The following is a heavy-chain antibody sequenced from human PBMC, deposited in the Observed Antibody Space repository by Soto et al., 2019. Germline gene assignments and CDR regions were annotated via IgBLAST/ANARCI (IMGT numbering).Heavy chain of an antibody. CDR1: GYTFTSYG. D-gene: IGHD3-22*01. CDR2: ISAYNGNT. V-gene: IGHV1-18*01. J-gene: IGHJ5*02. Sequence: ASVKVSCKASGYTFTSYGISWVRQAPGQGLEWMGWISAYNGNTNYAQKLQGRVTMTTDTSTSTAYMELRSLRSDDTAVYYCARAIDSVWIYNWFDPWGQGTLVTVSS. CDR3: ARAIDSVWIYNWFDP.